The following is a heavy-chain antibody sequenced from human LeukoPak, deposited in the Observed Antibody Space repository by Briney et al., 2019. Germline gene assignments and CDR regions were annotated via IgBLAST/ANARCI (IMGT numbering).Heavy chain of an antibody. J-gene: IGHJ4*02. CDR2: IKQDGSEK. Sequence: GGSLRLSCAASGFTFSSYWMSWVRQAPGRGLEWVANIKQDGSEKYYVDSVKGRFTISRDNAKNSLYLQMNSLRAEDTAVYFCSRDRDTMDYWGQGTLVTVSS. D-gene: IGHD3-3*01. V-gene: IGHV3-7*01. CDR3: SRDRDTMDY. CDR1: GFTFSSYW.